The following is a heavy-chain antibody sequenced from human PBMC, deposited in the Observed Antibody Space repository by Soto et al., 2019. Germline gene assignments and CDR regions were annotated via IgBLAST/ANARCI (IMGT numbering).Heavy chain of an antibody. CDR2: IRSQANNYAT. CDR1: GFTVSSHY. Sequence: GSLRLSCAGSGFTVSSHYMTWVRQAPGRGLEWVGRIRSQANNYATAYTASVKGRFTVSRDDSKNTAYLQMNSLKIEDTAVYYCTRRIEAAPGAGAYFDLWGRGTLVTVSS. V-gene: IGHV3-73*01. D-gene: IGHD6-13*01. J-gene: IGHJ2*01. CDR3: TRRIEAAPGAGAYFDL.